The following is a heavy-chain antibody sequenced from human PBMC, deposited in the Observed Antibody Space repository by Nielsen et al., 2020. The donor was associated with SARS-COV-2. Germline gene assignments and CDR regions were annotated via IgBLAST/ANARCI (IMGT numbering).Heavy chain of an antibody. CDR1: GLSVSRCG. V-gene: IGHV3-33*01. CDR3: ARDGAIFGLAAIDY. CDR2: IWFDGSNK. D-gene: IGHD3/OR15-3a*01. J-gene: IGHJ4*02. Sequence: GGSLRLSCETSGLSVSRCGMHWVRQAPGKGLEWVALIWFDGSNKYYADSVRGRFTVSRDSSALYLQMNSLRSEDTAIYYCARDGAIFGLAAIDYWGQGTLVTVSS.